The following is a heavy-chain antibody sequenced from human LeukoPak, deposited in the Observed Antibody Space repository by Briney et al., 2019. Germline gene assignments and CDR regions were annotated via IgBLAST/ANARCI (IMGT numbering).Heavy chain of an antibody. CDR2: INHSGST. CDR1: GGSFSGYY. D-gene: IGHD3-22*01. Sequence: PSETLSLTCAVYGGSFSGYYWSWIRQPPGKGLEWIGEINHSGSTNYNPSLKSRVTISVDTPKNQFSLKLSSVTAADTAVYYCARGIPLYYYDSSGYNYWGQGTLVTVSS. J-gene: IGHJ4*02. CDR3: ARGIPLYYYDSSGYNY. V-gene: IGHV4-34*01.